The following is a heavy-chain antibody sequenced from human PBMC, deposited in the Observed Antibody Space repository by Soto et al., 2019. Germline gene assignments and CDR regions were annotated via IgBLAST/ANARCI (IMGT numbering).Heavy chain of an antibody. CDR3: AKDPPQMEVEQQLATNNWFDP. CDR2: ISWNSGSI. CDR1: GFTFDDYA. V-gene: IGHV3-9*01. J-gene: IGHJ5*02. Sequence: EVQLAESGGGLVQPGRSLRLSCAASGFTFDDYAMHWVRQAPGKGLEWVSGISWNSGSIVYADSVKGRFTISRDNAKNSVYLQMNSLRAEDTALYYCAKDPPQMEVEQQLATNNWFDPGGQGSLVAVSS. D-gene: IGHD6-13*01.